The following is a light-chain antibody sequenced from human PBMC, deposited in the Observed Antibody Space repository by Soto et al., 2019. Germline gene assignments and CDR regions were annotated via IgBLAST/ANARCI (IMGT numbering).Light chain of an antibody. Sequence: EIVMTQSPATLSVSPGERATLSCRASQSVSSNLAWYQQKPGQAPRLLIYGASTRATGCPARFSGSGSGTEFTLTISSLQSEDFAVYYCQQYNDWPPLTFGGGTKVEIK. V-gene: IGKV3-15*01. CDR2: GAS. CDR1: QSVSSN. CDR3: QQYNDWPPLT. J-gene: IGKJ4*01.